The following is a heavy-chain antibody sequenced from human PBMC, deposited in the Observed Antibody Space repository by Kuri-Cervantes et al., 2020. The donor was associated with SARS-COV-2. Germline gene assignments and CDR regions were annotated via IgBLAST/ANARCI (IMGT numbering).Heavy chain of an antibody. CDR3: AKRPAVVRSFDY. CDR1: GFTFSSYA. CDR2: ISGSGGST. Sequence: GGSLRLSCAASGFTFSSYAMSWVRQAPGKGLEWVSAISGSGGSTYYADSVKGRFTISRDNSKNTPYLQMNSLRAEDTAVYYCAKRPAVVRSFDYWGQGTLVTVSS. V-gene: IGHV3-23*01. J-gene: IGHJ4*02. D-gene: IGHD2-15*01.